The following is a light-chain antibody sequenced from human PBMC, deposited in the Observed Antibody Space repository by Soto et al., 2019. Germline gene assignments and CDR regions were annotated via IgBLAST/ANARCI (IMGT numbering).Light chain of an antibody. CDR3: AAWDDSLFGHV. J-gene: IGLJ1*01. Sequence: QSALTQPASVSGSPGQSITISCTGTSSDVGNYNLVSWYQQYPGKAPKLMIYEGGKRPSGVSNRFSGSKSGNTASLTISGLQAEDEADYYCAAWDDSLFGHVFGTGTKLTVL. V-gene: IGLV2-23*01. CDR1: SSDVGNYNL. CDR2: EGG.